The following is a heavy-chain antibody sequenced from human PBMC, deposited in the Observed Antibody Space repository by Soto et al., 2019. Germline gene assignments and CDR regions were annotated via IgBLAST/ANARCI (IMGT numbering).Heavy chain of an antibody. D-gene: IGHD2-2*01. CDR1: GFPLSDYN. CDR2: ISSSGSTI. V-gene: IGHV3-11*01. J-gene: IGHJ3*01. Sequence: QVQLVESGGGLVKPGGSLRLSCAASGFPLSDYNVSWIRQVQGKGLEWVSYISSSGSTIYYADSVKGRFTISRDNAKNSLFLQMNNLRAEDTAVYYCARETQLLIHDAFNLWGQGTMVTVSS. CDR3: ARETQLLIHDAFNL.